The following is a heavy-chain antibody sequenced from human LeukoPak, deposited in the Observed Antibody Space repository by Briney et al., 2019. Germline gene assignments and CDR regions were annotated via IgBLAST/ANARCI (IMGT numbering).Heavy chain of an antibody. Sequence: SETLSLTCTVSGGSISSYYWSWIRQPPGKGLEWIGYIYYSGSTNYNPSLKSRVTISVDTSKNQFSLKLSSVTAADTAVYYCARDPEGGTAMATADAFDIWGQGTLVTVSS. CDR2: IYYSGST. CDR1: GGSISSYY. D-gene: IGHD5-18*01. J-gene: IGHJ3*02. V-gene: IGHV4-59*01. CDR3: ARDPEGGTAMATADAFDI.